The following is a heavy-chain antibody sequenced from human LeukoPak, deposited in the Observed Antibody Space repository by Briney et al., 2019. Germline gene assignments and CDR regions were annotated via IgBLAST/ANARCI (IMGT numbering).Heavy chain of an antibody. J-gene: IGHJ4*02. CDR3: ARLGGYEDY. Sequence: SETLSLTCTVSGGSISGYYWSWIRQPPGKGLEWIGYIYYSGSTNYNPSLKSRVTISGDTSKNQFSLKLSSVTAADTAVYYCARLGGYEDYWGQGTLATVSS. CDR2: IYYSGST. V-gene: IGHV4-59*08. CDR1: GGSISGYY. D-gene: IGHD3-16*01.